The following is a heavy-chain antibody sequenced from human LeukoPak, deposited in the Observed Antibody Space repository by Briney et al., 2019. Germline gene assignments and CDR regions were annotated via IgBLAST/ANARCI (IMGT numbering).Heavy chain of an antibody. D-gene: IGHD5-24*01. CDR1: GFPFSSYW. Sequence: PGRSLRLSCVASGFPFSSYWMTWVRQAPGKGLEWVANIKQDGSKESYVDSVKGRFTISRDNAKNSLYLQMNSLRAEDTAIYYCTRVGYIDEGIDYWGQGTLVTVSS. V-gene: IGHV3-7*04. CDR2: IKQDGSKE. J-gene: IGHJ4*02. CDR3: TRVGYIDEGIDY.